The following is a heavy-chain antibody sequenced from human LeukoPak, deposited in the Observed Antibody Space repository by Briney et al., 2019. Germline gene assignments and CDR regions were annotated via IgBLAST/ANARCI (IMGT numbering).Heavy chain of an antibody. CDR1: GYTFSNYD. Sequence: ASVKVSCKASGYTFSNYDITWVRQAPGQGLEWLGWISAYNGDTNYAQKLQGRVTMTTDTSTGTAYVELRSLRSDDTAVYYCARHYYDSGGYNSAFDYWGQGTLVTVSS. CDR3: ARHYYDSGGYNSAFDY. CDR2: ISAYNGDT. J-gene: IGHJ4*02. V-gene: IGHV1-18*01. D-gene: IGHD3-22*01.